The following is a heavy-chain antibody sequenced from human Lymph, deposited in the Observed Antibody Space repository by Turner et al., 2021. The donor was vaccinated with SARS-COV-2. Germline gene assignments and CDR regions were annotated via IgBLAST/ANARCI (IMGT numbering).Heavy chain of an antibody. CDR1: GSTLTELS. Sequence: QVQLVQSGAEVKKPGASVKVSCRVSGSTLTELSMHWVRQAPGKGLEWMGGFDLEDGETIYAQKFQGRVTMTEDTSTDTPYMELSSLRSEDTAVYYGEIGASKPQWPDLFWYWGQGTLVTVSS. J-gene: IGHJ4*02. CDR2: FDLEDGET. D-gene: IGHD6-19*01. CDR3: EIGASKPQWPDLFWY. V-gene: IGHV1-24*01.